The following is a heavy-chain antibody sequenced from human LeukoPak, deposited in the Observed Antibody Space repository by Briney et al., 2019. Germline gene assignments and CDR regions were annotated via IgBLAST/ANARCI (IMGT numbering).Heavy chain of an antibody. CDR2: ITGDGSTT. V-gene: IGHV3-43*01. Sequence: GGSLRLSCVVSGFTFDDYTMHWVRHAPGKGLEWVSLITGDGSTTYYAGSVEGRFTISRDNTKNSLYLQMNSLRSEDTALYYCAKALQGYSYADYWGQGTLVTVSS. D-gene: IGHD5-18*01. CDR3: AKALQGYSYADY. J-gene: IGHJ4*02. CDR1: GFTFDDYT.